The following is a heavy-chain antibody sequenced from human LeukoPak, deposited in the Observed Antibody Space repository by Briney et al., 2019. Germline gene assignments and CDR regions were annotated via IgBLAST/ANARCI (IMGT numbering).Heavy chain of an antibody. CDR2: ISYDGSNK. CDR1: GFTFSSYG. J-gene: IGHJ4*02. Sequence: QPGRSLRLSCAASGFTFSSYGMHWVRQAPGKGLEWVAVISYDGSNKYYADSVKGRFTISRDNSKNTLYLQMNSLRAEDTAVYYCARDRYSTIFGGWGQGTLVTVSS. D-gene: IGHD3-3*01. CDR3: ARDRYSTIFGG. V-gene: IGHV3-30*03.